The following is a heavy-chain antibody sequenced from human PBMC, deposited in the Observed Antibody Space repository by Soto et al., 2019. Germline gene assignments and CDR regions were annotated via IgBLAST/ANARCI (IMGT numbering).Heavy chain of an antibody. CDR1: GFTFSSYG. Sequence: PGGSLSLTCAASGFTFSSYGMHWVRQAPGKGLEWVAVIWYDGSNKYYADSVKGRFTISRDNSKNTLYLQMNSLRAEDTAVYYCARVRLGIHDAFYIWCQGTMVTVSS. CDR2: IWYDGSNK. V-gene: IGHV3-33*01. D-gene: IGHD3-9*01. CDR3: ARVRLGIHDAFYI. J-gene: IGHJ3*02.